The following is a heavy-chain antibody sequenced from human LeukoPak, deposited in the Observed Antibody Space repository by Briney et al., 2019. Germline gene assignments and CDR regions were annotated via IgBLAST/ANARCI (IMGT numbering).Heavy chain of an antibody. CDR1: GGTFSSYA. CDR2: IIPIFGTA. Sequence: ASVKVSCKASGGTFSSYAISWVRQAPGQGLEWMGGIIPIFGTANYAQKFQGRVTITADKSTSTAYMELSSLRSEDTAVYYCARGVGIAAAGMLPYDYWGQGTLVTVSS. CDR3: ARGVGIAAAGMLPYDY. J-gene: IGHJ4*02. V-gene: IGHV1-69*06. D-gene: IGHD6-13*01.